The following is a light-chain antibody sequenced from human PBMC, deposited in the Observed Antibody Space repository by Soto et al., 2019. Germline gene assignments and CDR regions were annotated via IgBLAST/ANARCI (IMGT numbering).Light chain of an antibody. CDR1: QDIRND. CDR2: AAS. CDR3: LQDFNYPWT. V-gene: IGKV1-6*01. J-gene: IGKJ1*01. Sequence: AIQMTQSPSSLSASVGDRVTITCRASQDIRNDLGWYQQKPGKTPKLLIFAASSLQSGVPSRFSGSGPGTDFTLTISSLQPEDFATYYCLQDFNYPWTFGQGTKVEIE.